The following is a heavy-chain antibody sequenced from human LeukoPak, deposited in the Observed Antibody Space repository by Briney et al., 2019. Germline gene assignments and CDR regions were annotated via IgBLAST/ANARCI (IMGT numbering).Heavy chain of an antibody. CDR1: GFTVSSSY. J-gene: IGHJ5*02. CDR3: ARGSGSYNWFDP. V-gene: IGHV3-66*01. CDR2: IYGGGNT. Sequence: GGSLRLSCAASGFTVSSSYMSWVRQAPGKGLEWVSVIYGGGNTYYADSVTGRFTTSRDNSKNTVYLQMNSLRAEDTAVYYCARGSGSYNWFDPWGQGALVTVSS. D-gene: IGHD1-26*01.